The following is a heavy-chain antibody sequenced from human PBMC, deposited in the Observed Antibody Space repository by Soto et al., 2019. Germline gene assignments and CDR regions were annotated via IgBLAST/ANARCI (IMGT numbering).Heavy chain of an antibody. CDR2: INHSGST. J-gene: IGHJ4*02. V-gene: IGHV4-34*01. Sequence: QVQLQQWGAGLLKPSETLSLTCAVYGGSFSGYYWSWIRQPPGKGLEWIGEINHSGSTNYNPSLKSRVTISVDTSKNQFSLKLSSVTAADTAVYYCARSLAARQAPFDYWGQGTLVTVSS. CDR3: ARSLAARQAPFDY. D-gene: IGHD6-6*01. CDR1: GGSFSGYY.